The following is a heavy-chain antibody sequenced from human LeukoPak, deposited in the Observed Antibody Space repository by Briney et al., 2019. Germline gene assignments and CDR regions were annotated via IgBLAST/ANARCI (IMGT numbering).Heavy chain of an antibody. J-gene: IGHJ4*02. Sequence: GGSLRLSCAASGFTVSSNYMSWVRQAPGKGLEWVSVIYSGGSTYYADSVKGRFTISRDNSKNTLYLQMNSLRAEDTAVYYCAKDRRQQLLLDYWGQGTLVTVPS. D-gene: IGHD6-13*01. CDR2: IYSGGST. CDR1: GFTVSSNY. V-gene: IGHV3-53*01. CDR3: AKDRRQQLLLDY.